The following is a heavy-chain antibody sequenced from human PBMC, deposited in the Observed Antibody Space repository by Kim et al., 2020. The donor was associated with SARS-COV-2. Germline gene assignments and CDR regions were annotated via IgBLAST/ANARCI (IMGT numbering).Heavy chain of an antibody. CDR3: ARDRKDGLGRYYDFWSGYNYYYYYGDV. D-gene: IGHD3-3*01. CDR1: GGSISSYY. Sequence: SETLSLTCTVSGGSISSYYWSWIRQPAGKGLEWIGRIYTSGSTNYNPSLKSRVTMSVDTSKNQFSLKLSSVTAADTAVYYCARDRKDGLGRYYDFWSGYNYYYYYGDVWGKGTPVTVSS. V-gene: IGHV4-4*07. J-gene: IGHJ6*03. CDR2: IYTSGST.